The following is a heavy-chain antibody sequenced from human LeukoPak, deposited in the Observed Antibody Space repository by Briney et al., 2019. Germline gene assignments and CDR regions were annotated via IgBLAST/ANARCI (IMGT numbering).Heavy chain of an antibody. CDR1: GYTFTSYD. J-gene: IGHJ6*03. Sequence: ASVKGSCKASGYTFTSYDINWVRQATGQGLEWMGWMNPNSGNTGYAQKFQGRVTMTRNTSISTAYMELSSLRSEDTAVYYCARGISGLWFGNYYYYYYMDVWGKGTTVTVSS. CDR3: ARGISGLWFGNYYYYYYMDV. CDR2: MNPNSGNT. D-gene: IGHD3-10*01. V-gene: IGHV1-8*01.